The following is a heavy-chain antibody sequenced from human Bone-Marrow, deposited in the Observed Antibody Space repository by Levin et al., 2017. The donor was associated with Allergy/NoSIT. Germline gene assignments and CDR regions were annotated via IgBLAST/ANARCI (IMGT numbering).Heavy chain of an antibody. Sequence: SGGSLRLSCAAAGFTFSSYGMHWVRQAPGKGLEWVALIWYDGSNKDYADSVKGRITISRDNSKNTLYLQMNSLRDEDTAVYYCARGGGYCSGGDCYYYGLDVWGQGTTVTVSS. D-gene: IGHD2-15*01. V-gene: IGHV3-33*01. CDR1: GFTFSSYG. CDR3: ARGGGYCSGGDCYYYGLDV. J-gene: IGHJ6*01. CDR2: IWYDGSNK.